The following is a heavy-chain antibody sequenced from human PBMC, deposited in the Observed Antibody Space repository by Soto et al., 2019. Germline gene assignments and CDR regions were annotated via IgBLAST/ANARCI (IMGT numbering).Heavy chain of an antibody. J-gene: IGHJ6*03. Sequence: GGSLRLSCAASGFTFSSYWMSWVRQAPGKGLEWVANIKQDGSEKYYVDSVKGRFTISRDNAKNSLYLQMNSLRAEDTAVYYCARDRSSTPGGDYYYMDVWGKGTTVTVSS. CDR2: IKQDGSEK. D-gene: IGHD2-2*01. CDR3: ARDRSSTPGGDYYYMDV. V-gene: IGHV3-7*01. CDR1: GFTFSSYW.